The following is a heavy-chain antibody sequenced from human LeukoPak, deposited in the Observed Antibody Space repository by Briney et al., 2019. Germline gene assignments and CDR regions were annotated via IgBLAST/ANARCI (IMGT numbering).Heavy chain of an antibody. CDR2: ISAYNGNT. Sequence: ASVTVSCKASGYTFTSYGISWVRQAPGQGLEWMGWISAYNGNTNYAQKLQGRVTMTTDTSTSTAYMELRSLRSDDTAVYYCARAPAVVVVAATLSWFDPWGQGTLVTVSS. D-gene: IGHD2-15*01. CDR3: ARAPAVVVVAATLSWFDP. CDR1: GYTFTSYG. J-gene: IGHJ5*02. V-gene: IGHV1-18*01.